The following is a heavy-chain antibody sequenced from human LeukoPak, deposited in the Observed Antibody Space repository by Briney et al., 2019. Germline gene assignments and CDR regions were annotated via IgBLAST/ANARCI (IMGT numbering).Heavy chain of an antibody. CDR1: GFTFSSYS. D-gene: IGHD3-10*01. CDR2: ISSSSSYI. V-gene: IGHV3-21*01. Sequence: GGSLRLSCAASGFTFSSYSMNWVRQAPGKGLEWVSSISSSSSYIYYADSVKGRFTISRDNAKNSLYLQMNSLRAEDTAVYYCARGYGLGSYGGPGFDYWGQGTLVTVSS. CDR3: ARGYGLGSYGGPGFDY. J-gene: IGHJ4*02.